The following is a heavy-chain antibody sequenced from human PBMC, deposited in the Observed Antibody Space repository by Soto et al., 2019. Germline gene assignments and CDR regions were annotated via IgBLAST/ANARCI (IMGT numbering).Heavy chain of an antibody. D-gene: IGHD6-6*01. CDR3: ARDLYSSSSYWFDP. CDR2: ISTSGST. J-gene: IGHJ5*02. V-gene: IGHV4-4*07. Sequence: PSETLSLTCTVSGGSISSYYWSWIRQPAGKGLEWIGRISTSGSTNYNRSLKSRVTLSVDTSKNQFSLKLRSVTAAGTAVYYCARDLYSSSSYWFDPWGQGSLVTVSS. CDR1: GGSISSYY.